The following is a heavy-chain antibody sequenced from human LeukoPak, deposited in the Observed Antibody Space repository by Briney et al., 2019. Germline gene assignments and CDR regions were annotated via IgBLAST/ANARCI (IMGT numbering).Heavy chain of an antibody. J-gene: IGHJ4*02. D-gene: IGHD4-23*01. CDR3: ARSRATTVGTPRGGYFDY. V-gene: IGHV1-2*04. Sequence: GASVKVSCKASGYTFTGYYMHWVRQAPGQGLEWMGWINPNSGGTNYAQKFQGWVTMTRDTSISTAYMELSRLRSDDTAVYYCARSRATTVGTPRGGYFDYWGQGTLVTVSS. CDR2: INPNSGGT. CDR1: GYTFTGYY.